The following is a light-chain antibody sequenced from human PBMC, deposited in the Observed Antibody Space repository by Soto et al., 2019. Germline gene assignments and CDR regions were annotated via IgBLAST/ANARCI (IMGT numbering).Light chain of an antibody. CDR2: DVS. Sequence: QSALTQPASVSGSPGQSITISCTGTSSDVGGYNYVSWYQQHPGKAPKLMIYDVSNRPSGVSNRFSGSKSGNTASLTISGLQDEDEADYYGSSYTSSSTLEVFGGGTKLTVL. CDR1: SSDVGGYNY. J-gene: IGLJ3*02. V-gene: IGLV2-14*01. CDR3: SSYTSSSTLEV.